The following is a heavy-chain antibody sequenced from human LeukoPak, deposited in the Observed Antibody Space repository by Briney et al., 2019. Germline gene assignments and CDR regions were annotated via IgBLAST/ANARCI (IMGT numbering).Heavy chain of an antibody. CDR3: VKDLLGYCSSTSCYATGPFDY. J-gene: IGHJ4*02. CDR2: ISINGGHT. D-gene: IGHD2-2*01. V-gene: IGHV3-64D*09. Sequence: RPWGSLTLSCSAYAFTFSNYAMHWARQGQGKERKYFSTISINGGHTYYADSVQGRCTISRDDSKNTLYLQMSSLRAEDTALYYCVKDLLGYCSSTSCYATGPFDYWGQGTLVTVSS. CDR1: AFTFSNYA.